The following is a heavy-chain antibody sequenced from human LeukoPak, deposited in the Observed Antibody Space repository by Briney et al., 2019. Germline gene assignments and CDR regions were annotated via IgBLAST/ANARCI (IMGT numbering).Heavy chain of an antibody. D-gene: IGHD1-7*01. CDR2: MYCSGST. CDR1: GGPINYYY. J-gene: IGHJ4*02. CDR3: AREGLTGTTDY. V-gene: IGHV4-59*01. Sequence: PSETLSLTCTVSGGPINYYYWSWIRQPPGKGLEWIGYMYCSGSTNYNPSLKSRVTISVDTSKNQFSLKLSSVTAADTAVYYCAREGLTGTTDYWGQGTLVTVSS.